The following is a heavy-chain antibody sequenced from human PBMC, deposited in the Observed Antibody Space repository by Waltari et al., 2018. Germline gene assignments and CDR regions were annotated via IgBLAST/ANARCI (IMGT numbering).Heavy chain of an antibody. CDR3: ARVNRESLIRGATIDS. D-gene: IGHD3-10*01. CDR2: INFSGGNT. Sequence: EVKLLESGGAFVRPGGAVRLSCAASGFNFRHYAMTRVRQAPGKGLEGVASINFSGGNTVYSDSVKGRSNIARDNSKNTLSIPLDSLRLDDTAVYFCARVNRESLIRGATIDSWGQGTRVTVSS. J-gene: IGHJ4*02. CDR1: GFNFRHYA. V-gene: IGHV3-23*01.